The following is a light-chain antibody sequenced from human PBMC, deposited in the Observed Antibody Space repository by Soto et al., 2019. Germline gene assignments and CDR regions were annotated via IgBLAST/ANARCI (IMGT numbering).Light chain of an antibody. CDR2: DVS. CDR3: ISYTSSSTSYV. CDR1: SSDIGAYNH. V-gene: IGLV2-14*01. Sequence: QSALTQPASVSGSPGQSITISCTGTSSDIGAYNHVSWYQHHPGKAPKLIIYDVSNRPSGVSDRFSGSRSGDAASLTISGLQSEDEADYYCISYTSSSTSYVFGTGTKLTVL. J-gene: IGLJ1*01.